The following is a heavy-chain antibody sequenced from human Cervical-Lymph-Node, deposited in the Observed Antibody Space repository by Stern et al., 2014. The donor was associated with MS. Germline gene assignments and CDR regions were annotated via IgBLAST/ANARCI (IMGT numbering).Heavy chain of an antibody. CDR1: GGTFTSYA. CDR2: IIPIFGTA. CDR3: ARLYSGSYSYDY. Sequence: VQLVESGTEVKKPGASVKVSCKASGGTFTSYAISWVRQPPGQGLEWMGGIIPIFGTANYAQKFQGRVTITADESTSTAYMELSSLRSEDTAVYYCARLYSGSYSYDYWGQGTLVTVSS. V-gene: IGHV1-69*01. D-gene: IGHD1-26*01. J-gene: IGHJ4*02.